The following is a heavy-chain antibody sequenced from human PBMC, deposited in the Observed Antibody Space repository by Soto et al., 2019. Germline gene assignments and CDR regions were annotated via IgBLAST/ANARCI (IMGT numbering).Heavy chain of an antibody. J-gene: IGHJ4*02. Sequence: SETLSLTCTVSGGSISSYYWNWIRQPPGKGLEWIGYIYYSGTTNYNPSLKGRVTISVDASKNQFSLILSPVTAADTAVYYCARTRLNHDFWSGYQYWGQGTLVTVSS. D-gene: IGHD3-3*01. CDR3: ARTRLNHDFWSGYQY. CDR1: GGSISSYY. V-gene: IGHV4-59*01. CDR2: IYYSGTT.